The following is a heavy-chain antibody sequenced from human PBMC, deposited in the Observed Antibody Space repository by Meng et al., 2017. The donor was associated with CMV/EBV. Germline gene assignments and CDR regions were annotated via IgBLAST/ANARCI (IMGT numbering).Heavy chain of an antibody. CDR1: GYTFTTYD. Sequence: ASVKVSCKASGYTFTTYDINWVRQATGQGLEWMGWMNPNSGNTGYAQKFQGRVTLTRVTSISTAYMELSSLTSDDTAVYYCARVIGSGYYHDYWGQGTLVTVSS. D-gene: IGHD3-22*01. CDR2: MNPNSGNT. CDR3: ARVIGSGYYHDY. J-gene: IGHJ4*02. V-gene: IGHV1-8*01.